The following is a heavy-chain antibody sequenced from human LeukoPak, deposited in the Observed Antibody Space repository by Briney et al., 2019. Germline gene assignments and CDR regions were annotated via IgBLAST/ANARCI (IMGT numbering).Heavy chain of an antibody. Sequence: ASVKVSCKASRGTFSSYAISWVRQAPGQGLEWMGGIIPIFGTANYAQKFQGRVTMTRDTSTSTVYMELSSLRSEDTAVYYCARDLKRWLQSDAFDIWGQGTMVTVSS. CDR3: ARDLKRWLQSDAFDI. CDR1: RGTFSSYA. CDR2: IIPIFGTA. V-gene: IGHV1-69*05. D-gene: IGHD5-24*01. J-gene: IGHJ3*02.